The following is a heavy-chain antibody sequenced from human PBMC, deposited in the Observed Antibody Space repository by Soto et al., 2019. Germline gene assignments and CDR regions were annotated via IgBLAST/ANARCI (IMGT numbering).Heavy chain of an antibody. V-gene: IGHV1-69*13. CDR3: ARDGGYCISTSCYYYYGMDV. J-gene: IGHJ6*02. CDR2: IIPIFGTA. CDR1: GGTSSNYA. D-gene: IGHD2-2*01. Sequence: SVKVSCKASGGTSSNYAISWVRQAPGQGLEWMGGIIPIFGTANYAQKFQGRVTITADESTSTAYMELSSLRSEDTAVYYCARDGGYCISTSCYYYYGMDVWGQGTTVTVSS.